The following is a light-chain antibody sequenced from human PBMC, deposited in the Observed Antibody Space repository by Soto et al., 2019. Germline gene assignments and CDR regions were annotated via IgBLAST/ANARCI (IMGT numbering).Light chain of an antibody. CDR3: GSCAGRPRDV. J-gene: IGLJ1*01. CDR2: DVS. Sequence: QSALTQPRSVSGSPGQSVTISCTGTSSDVGRYNYVSWYQQHPGKAPKVMIYDVSERPSGVPDRFSGSKSGNTASLTISGLQAEDEADYYCGSCAGRPRDVFGTGTKLTVL. V-gene: IGLV2-11*01. CDR1: SSDVGRYNY.